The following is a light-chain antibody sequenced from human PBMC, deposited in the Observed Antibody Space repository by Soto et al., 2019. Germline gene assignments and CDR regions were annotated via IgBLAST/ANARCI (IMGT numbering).Light chain of an antibody. J-gene: IGKJ4*01. Sequence: EIVLTQSPATLSLSPGERATLSCRASESISSYSAWYQQRPGQAPSLLIYDATNRATGIPARFSGSGSGTDFTLTIDDLEPEDVAVYYCQQRSKWPLTFGGVTKVEI. V-gene: IGKV3-11*01. CDR2: DAT. CDR1: ESISSY. CDR3: QQRSKWPLT.